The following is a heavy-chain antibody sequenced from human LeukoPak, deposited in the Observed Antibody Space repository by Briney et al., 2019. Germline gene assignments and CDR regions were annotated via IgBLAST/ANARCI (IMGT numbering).Heavy chain of an antibody. V-gene: IGHV4-59*01. D-gene: IGHD4-17*01. Sequence: SETLSLTCTVSGGSISGSYWSWIRQLPGKGLEWIAYMYNSGSTNYNPSLKSRVTISIDTSKNQFSLKLSSLTAADTAIYYCARGIESYGDYGYWGQGILVTVSS. CDR3: ARGIESYGDYGY. CDR1: GGSISGSY. J-gene: IGHJ4*02. CDR2: MYNSGST.